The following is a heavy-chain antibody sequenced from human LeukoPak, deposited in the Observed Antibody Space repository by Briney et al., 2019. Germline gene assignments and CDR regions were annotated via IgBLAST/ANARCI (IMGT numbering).Heavy chain of an antibody. J-gene: IGHJ4*02. CDR3: AKNGYCGSTSCYAGTVFDY. D-gene: IGHD2-2*01. V-gene: IGHV3-23*01. Sequence: SGGSLRLSCAASGFTFSSYAISWVRQAPGKGLEWVSAISGSGGSTYYADSVKGRFTISRDNSKNTLYLQMNSLRAEDTAVYYCAKNGYCGSTSCYAGTVFDYWGQGTLVTVSS. CDR2: ISGSGGST. CDR1: GFTFSSYA.